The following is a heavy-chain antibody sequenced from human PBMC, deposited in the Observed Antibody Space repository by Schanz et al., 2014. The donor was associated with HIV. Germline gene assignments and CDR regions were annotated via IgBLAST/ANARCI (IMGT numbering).Heavy chain of an antibody. CDR1: GFTITSYG. V-gene: IGHV3-23*01. CDR3: ARDYHWNWFDP. Sequence: EVQLLESGGGLVQPGGSLRLSCAVSGFTITSYGMSWVRQAPGKGLEWVSTISAGVGTASYADSVKGRFTISRDNSKNTLSLQMNSLRVEDTAEYYCARDYHWNWFDPWGQGTLVTVSS. CDR2: ISAGVGTA. D-gene: IGHD1-20*01. J-gene: IGHJ5*02.